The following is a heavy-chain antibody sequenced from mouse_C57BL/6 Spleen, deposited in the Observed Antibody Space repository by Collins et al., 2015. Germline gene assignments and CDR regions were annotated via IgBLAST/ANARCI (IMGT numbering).Heavy chain of an antibody. Sequence: DVQLRESGPGLVKPSQSLSLPCSVTGYSITSGYYWNWIRQFPGNKLEWMGYINHDGSNDCNPSLKNRISISRDTSKNQFFLKLNSVTTEDTATYYCARGMTTTAMDYWGQGTSVTVSS. CDR2: INHDGSN. V-gene: IGHV3-6*02. CDR3: ARGMTTTAMDY. J-gene: IGHJ4*01. D-gene: IGHD2-4*01. CDR1: GYSITSGYY.